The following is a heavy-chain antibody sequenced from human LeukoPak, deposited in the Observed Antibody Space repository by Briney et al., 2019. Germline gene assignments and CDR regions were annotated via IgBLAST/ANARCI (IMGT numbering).Heavy chain of an antibody. CDR1: GGSISSSY. Sequence: SETLSLTCTVSGGSISSSYWSWIRQPPGKGLDWIGYIYYSGSTSYNPSLQSRATISVDTSKNQFSLKLSSVTAADTAVYFCARGVEMATIVFDYWGQGTLVTVSS. V-gene: IGHV4-59*01. CDR2: IYYSGST. D-gene: IGHD5-24*01. CDR3: ARGVEMATIVFDY. J-gene: IGHJ4*02.